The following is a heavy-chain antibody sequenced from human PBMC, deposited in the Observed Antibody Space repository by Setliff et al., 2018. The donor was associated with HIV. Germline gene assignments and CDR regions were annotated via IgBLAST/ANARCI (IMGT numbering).Heavy chain of an antibody. V-gene: IGHV4-59*11. CDR1: GVSISSHY. D-gene: IGHD6-13*01. CDR3: ARAQPYYYYYMDV. J-gene: IGHJ6*03. Sequence: SETLSLTCTVSGVSISSHYWSWVRQPPGKGLEWIGYIYYSGSTNYDPSLKSRVTISLDTSKNQFSLKLSSMTAADTAVYYCARAQPYYYYYMDVWGKGTTVTVSS. CDR2: IYYSGST.